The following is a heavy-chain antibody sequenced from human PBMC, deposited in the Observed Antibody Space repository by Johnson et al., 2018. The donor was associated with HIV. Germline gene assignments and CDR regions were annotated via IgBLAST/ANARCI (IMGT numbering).Heavy chain of an antibody. J-gene: IGHJ3*02. CDR2: IYSGGST. CDR1: GFTVSSNY. Sequence: VQLVESGGGLIQPGGSLRLSCAASGFTVSSNYMSWVRQAPGKGLEWVSVIYSGGSTYYADSVKGRFTISRDNSKNTLYLQMNSLRAEDTAVYYCASFGLAVAADACDIWGQGTMVTVSS. D-gene: IGHD6-19*01. CDR3: ASFGLAVAADACDI. V-gene: IGHV3-53*01.